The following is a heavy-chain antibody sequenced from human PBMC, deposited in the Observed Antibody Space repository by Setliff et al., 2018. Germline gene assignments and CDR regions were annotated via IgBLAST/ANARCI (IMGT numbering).Heavy chain of an antibody. J-gene: IGHJ4*02. CDR3: ARDLVGYCSGGSCYDWDY. D-gene: IGHD2-15*01. CDR2: ISAYNGNT. CDR1: GYTFTSYG. Sequence: GASVKVSCKASGYTFTSYGISWVRQAPGQGLEWMGWISAYNGNTNYAQKLQGRVTMTTDTFTSTAYMELRSLRSDDTAVYYCARDLVGYCSGGSCYDWDYWGQGTLVTSP. V-gene: IGHV1-18*01.